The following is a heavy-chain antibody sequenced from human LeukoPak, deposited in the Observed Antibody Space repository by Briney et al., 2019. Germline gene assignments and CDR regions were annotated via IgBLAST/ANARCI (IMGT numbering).Heavy chain of an antibody. CDR3: AKGYYDYVWGSYYFDY. J-gene: IGHJ4*02. Sequence: GGSLRLSCAASGFTFSSYAMSWVRQAPGKGLEWVSAISGSGGSTYYADSVKGRFTISRDNSRDTLYLQMSSLRAEDTAVYYCAKGYYDYVWGSYYFDYWGQGTLVTVSS. D-gene: IGHD3-16*01. CDR1: GFTFSSYA. V-gene: IGHV3-23*01. CDR2: ISGSGGST.